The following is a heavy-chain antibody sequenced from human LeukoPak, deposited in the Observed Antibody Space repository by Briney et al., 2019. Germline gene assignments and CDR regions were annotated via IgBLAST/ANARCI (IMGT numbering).Heavy chain of an antibody. J-gene: IGHJ3*02. V-gene: IGHV4-59*01. CDR2: IFYSGST. CDR3: ARRLYYYDSRDDAFDI. CDR1: GGSISSNY. Sequence: SETLSLTCTVSGGSISSNYWSWIRQPPGKGLEWIGYIFYSGSTNYNPSLKSRVTISVDTSKNQFSLKLTSVTAADTAVYYCARRLYYYDSRDDAFDIWGQGTMVTVSS. D-gene: IGHD3-22*01.